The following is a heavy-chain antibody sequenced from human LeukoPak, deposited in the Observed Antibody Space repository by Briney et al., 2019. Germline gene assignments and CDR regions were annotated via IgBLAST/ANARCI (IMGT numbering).Heavy chain of an antibody. CDR1: GYTFTIYA. V-gene: IGHV7-4-1*02. CDR3: ASCMVRGVWNY. J-gene: IGHJ4*02. CDR2: INTNTGNP. D-gene: IGHD3-10*01. Sequence: ASVKVSFKASGYTFTIYAMNWVRQAPGQGLEWMGWINTNTGNPTYAQGFTGRFVFSLDTSVSTAYLQISSLKAEDTAVYYCASCMVRGVWNYWGQGTLVTVSS.